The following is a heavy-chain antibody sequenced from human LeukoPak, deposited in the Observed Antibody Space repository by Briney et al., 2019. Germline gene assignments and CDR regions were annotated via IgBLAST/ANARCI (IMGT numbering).Heavy chain of an antibody. V-gene: IGHV4-4*07. D-gene: IGHD6-19*01. CDR2: IYTSGST. CDR3: ARVLSSGWYGGYWFDP. J-gene: IGHJ5*02. CDR1: GGSISSYY. Sequence: PSETLSLTCTVSGGSISSYYWSWIRQPAGKVLEWIGRIYTSGSTNYNPSLKSRVTMSVDTSKNQFSLKLSSVTAADTAVYYCARVLSSGWYGGYWFDPWGQGTLVTVSS.